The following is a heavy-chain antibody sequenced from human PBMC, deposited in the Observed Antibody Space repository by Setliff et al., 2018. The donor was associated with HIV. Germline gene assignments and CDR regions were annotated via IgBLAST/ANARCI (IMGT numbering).Heavy chain of an antibody. V-gene: IGHV4-39*01. D-gene: IGHD3-16*02. CDR3: ARRVILSYGYYFDY. Sequence: SETLSLTCTVSGGSIDSTSYYWGWIRQPPGKGLEWIGSIYYSGNTYYNPSLKSRVTISVDTSKNQFSLKLSSVTAADTAVYHCARRVILSYGYYFDYWGQGTLVTVSS. CDR1: GGSIDSTSYY. J-gene: IGHJ4*02. CDR2: IYYSGNT.